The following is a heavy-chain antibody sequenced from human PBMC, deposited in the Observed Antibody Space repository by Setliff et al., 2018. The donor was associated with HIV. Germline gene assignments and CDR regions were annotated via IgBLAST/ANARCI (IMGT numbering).Heavy chain of an antibody. CDR1: GFTFSDYY. D-gene: IGHD3-22*01. CDR3: ASSRPPDDSSGFLDH. V-gene: IGHV3-11*01. J-gene: IGHJ4*02. Sequence: GGSLRLSCAASGFTFSDYYMSWIRQAPGKGLEWVSGIRDNGVSPYYADSVTGRFTISRDNAKNSLYLQMNSLRAEDTAIYYCASSRPPDDSSGFLDHWGQGTLVTVS. CDR2: IRDNGVSP.